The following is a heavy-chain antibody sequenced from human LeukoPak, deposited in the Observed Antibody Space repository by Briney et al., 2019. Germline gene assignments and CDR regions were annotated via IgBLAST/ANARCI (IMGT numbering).Heavy chain of an antibody. CDR2: IYYSGST. Sequence: SQTLSLTCTVSGGSISSGGYYWSWIRQHPGKGLEWIGYIYYSGSTYYNPSLKSRVTISVDTSKNQFSLKLSSVTAADTAVYYCARAPNSDSRYFDLWGRGTLVTVSS. CDR3: ARAPNSDSRYFDL. CDR1: GGSISSGGYY. D-gene: IGHD3-22*01. V-gene: IGHV4-31*03. J-gene: IGHJ2*01.